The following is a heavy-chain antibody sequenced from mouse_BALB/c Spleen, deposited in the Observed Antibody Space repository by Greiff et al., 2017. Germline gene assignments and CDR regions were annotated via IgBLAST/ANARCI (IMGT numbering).Heavy chain of an antibody. D-gene: IGHD2-4*01. CDR2: ISSGGST. V-gene: IGHV5-6-5*01. CDR1: GFTFSSYA. CDR3: ARLNDYDVGTWFAY. J-gene: IGHJ3*01. Sequence: EVQVVESGGGLVKPGGSLKLSCAASGFTFSSYAMSWVRQTPEKRLEWVASISSGGSTYYPDSVKGRFTISRDNARNILYLQMSSLRSEDTAMYYCARLNDYDVGTWFAYWGQGTLVTVSA.